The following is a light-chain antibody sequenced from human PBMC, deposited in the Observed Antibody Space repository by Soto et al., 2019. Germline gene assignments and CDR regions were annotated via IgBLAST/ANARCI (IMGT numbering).Light chain of an antibody. CDR2: DVS. Sequence: QSVLTQPASVSGSPGQSITTACTGTSSDVGGYNYVSWYQQYPGKAPRLVISDVSNRPSGVSNRFSGSKSGNSASLTISGLQAEDEADYYCSSYTSSSTYLFGTGTKVTVL. CDR1: SSDVGGYNY. CDR3: SSYTSSSTYL. J-gene: IGLJ1*01. V-gene: IGLV2-14*01.